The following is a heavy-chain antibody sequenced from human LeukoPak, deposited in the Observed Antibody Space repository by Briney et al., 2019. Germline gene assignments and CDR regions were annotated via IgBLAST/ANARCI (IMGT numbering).Heavy chain of an antibody. CDR1: GFTFDDYA. Sequence: GGSLRLSCAASGFTFDDYAMHWVRQAPGKGLEWVSGISWNSGSIGYADSVKGRFTISRDNAKNSLYLQMNSLRAEDTALYYCAKALPLRLGELSLRALGAFDIWGQGTMVTVSS. J-gene: IGHJ3*02. D-gene: IGHD3-16*02. V-gene: IGHV3-9*01. CDR3: AKALPLRLGELSLRALGAFDI. CDR2: ISWNSGSI.